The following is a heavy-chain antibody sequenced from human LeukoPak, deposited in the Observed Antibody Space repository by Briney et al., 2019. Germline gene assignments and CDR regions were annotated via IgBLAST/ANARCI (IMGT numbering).Heavy chain of an antibody. Sequence: AGGSLRLSCVASGFTFSSHSMNWVRQAPGKGLEWISYISSSSTIIHYADSVKGRFTISRDDAKNSLYLQMNSLRAEDTAVYYCARVGSNADYDFWSGYPNWFDPWGQGTLVTVSS. J-gene: IGHJ5*02. D-gene: IGHD3-3*01. CDR2: ISSSSTII. CDR3: ARVGSNADYDFWSGYPNWFDP. CDR1: GFTFSSHS. V-gene: IGHV3-48*01.